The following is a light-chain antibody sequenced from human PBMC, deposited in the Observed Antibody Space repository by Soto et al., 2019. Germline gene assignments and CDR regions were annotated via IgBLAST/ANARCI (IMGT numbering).Light chain of an antibody. CDR1: SGHSSYA. Sequence: QAVLTQSPSASASLGASLKLTCTLSSGHSSYAIAWHQQQPEKGPRYLMKLNSDGSHSKGDGIPDRFSGSSSGAERYLTISSLQSEDEADYYCQTWGTGIHWVFGGRTKLTVL. J-gene: IGLJ3*02. CDR3: QTWGTGIHWV. V-gene: IGLV4-69*01. CDR2: LNSDGSH.